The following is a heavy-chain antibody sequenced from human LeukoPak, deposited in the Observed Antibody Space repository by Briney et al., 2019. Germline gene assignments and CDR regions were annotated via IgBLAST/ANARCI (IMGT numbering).Heavy chain of an antibody. CDR3: ARDDCSSVSCYHNWFDP. J-gene: IGHJ5*02. Sequence: GGSLRLSCAASGFTFSSYWMSWVRQAPGKGLEWVANIKQDGSEKYYVDSVKGRFTISRDNAKNSLYLQMNSLRAEDTAVYYCARDDCSSVSCYHNWFDPWGQGTLVTVSS. CDR1: GFTFSSYW. CDR2: IKQDGSEK. V-gene: IGHV3-7*01. D-gene: IGHD2-2*01.